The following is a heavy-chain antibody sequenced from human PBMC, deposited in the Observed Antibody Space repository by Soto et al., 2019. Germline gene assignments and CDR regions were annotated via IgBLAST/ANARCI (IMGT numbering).Heavy chain of an antibody. V-gene: IGHV1-69*02. J-gene: IGHJ5*02. D-gene: IGHD6-13*01. CDR1: GGTFSSYT. CDR3: ARVSSSWYVWFDP. CDR2: IIPILGIA. Sequence: GASVKVSCKASGGTFSSYTISWVRQAPGQGLEWMGRIIPILGIANYAQKFQGRVTITADKSTSTAYMELSSLRSEDTAVYYCARVSSSWYVWFDPWGQGTLVTVSS.